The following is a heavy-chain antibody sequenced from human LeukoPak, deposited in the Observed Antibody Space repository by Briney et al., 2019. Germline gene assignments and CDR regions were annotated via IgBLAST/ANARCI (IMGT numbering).Heavy chain of an antibody. J-gene: IGHJ4*02. D-gene: IGHD7-27*01. CDR2: IDYDGSHI. V-gene: IGHV3-21*01. CDR3: WRDPEGYLGRGQDDY. CDR1: GFIYIHSP. Sequence: GGSLRLSCAGSGFIYIHSPMNSLRQVPGKGLEWVSSIDYDGSHIYYSASVKGRFSISTYNARDTVYLQMHSLRTEDTVVKCLWRDPEGYLGRGQDDYWGQGTLVIVSS.